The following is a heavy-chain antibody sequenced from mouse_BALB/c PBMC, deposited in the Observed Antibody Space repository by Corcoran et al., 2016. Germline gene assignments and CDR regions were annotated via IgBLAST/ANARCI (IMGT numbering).Heavy chain of an antibody. V-gene: IGHV4-1*02. CDR2: INPDSITI. J-gene: IGHJ1*01. CDR1: GFDFSRYW. CDR3: ARRGANYWYFDV. Sequence: EVKLLESGGGLVQPGGSLKLSCAASGFDFSRYWMSWVRQAPGKGLEWIGEINPDSITINYTPSLKDKFIISRDSAKNTLYLQMSKVRSEDTALYYCARRGANYWYFDVWGAGTTVTVSS.